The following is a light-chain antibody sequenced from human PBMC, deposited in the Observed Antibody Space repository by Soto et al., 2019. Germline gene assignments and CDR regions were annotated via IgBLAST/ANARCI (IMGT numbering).Light chain of an antibody. CDR1: QSISTY. V-gene: IGKV1-39*01. J-gene: IGKJ2*01. CDR3: QQSYRTPPNT. Sequence: DIQMTQSPSSLSASVGDRVTITCRASQSISTYLNWYQQKPGRAPNLLIYAASSLQSGVPSRFSGSGSGTDFTLTISSVEPEDFATYYCQQSYRTPPNTFGQGTKLEIK. CDR2: AAS.